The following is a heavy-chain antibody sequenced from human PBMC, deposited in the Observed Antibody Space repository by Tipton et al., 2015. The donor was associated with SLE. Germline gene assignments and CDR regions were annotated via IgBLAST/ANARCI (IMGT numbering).Heavy chain of an antibody. Sequence: SLRLSCAASGFTFSNFGMNWVRQAPGKGLEWVSYISSSSSTMYYADSVKGRFTISRDNAKNSLYLQMNSLRAEDTAVYYCAREIVTTKWFFDYWGQGTLVTVSS. CDR1: GFTFSNFG. CDR2: ISSSSSTM. V-gene: IGHV3-48*01. D-gene: IGHD3-22*01. J-gene: IGHJ4*02. CDR3: AREIVTTKWFFDY.